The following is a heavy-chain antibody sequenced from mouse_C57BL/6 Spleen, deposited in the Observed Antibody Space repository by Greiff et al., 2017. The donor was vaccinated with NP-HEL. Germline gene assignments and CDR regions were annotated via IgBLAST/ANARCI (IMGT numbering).Heavy chain of an antibody. J-gene: IGHJ2*01. CDR2: MYPGSGNT. CDR1: GYTFTDYY. D-gene: IGHD2-4*01. Sequence: QVQLKESGAELVRPGASVKLSCKASGYTFTDYYINWVKQRPGQGLEWIARMYPGSGNTYYNEKFKGKATLTAEKSSSTAYMQLSSLTSEDSAVYFCARGYDYDDYWGQGTTLTVSS. CDR3: ARGYDYDDY. V-gene: IGHV1-76*01.